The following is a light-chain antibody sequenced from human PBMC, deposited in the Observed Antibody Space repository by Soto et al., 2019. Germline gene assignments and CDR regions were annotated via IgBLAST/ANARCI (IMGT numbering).Light chain of an antibody. Sequence: DIQMTQFPSTLSASVGDRVTITCRASQSMSNRLAWFQQKSGEAPNLLIHKASSLESGVPSRFSGSGSGTEFTLTISSLQPYDFASYYCQQYNTYSWTFGQGTKVEIK. V-gene: IGKV1-5*03. CDR1: QSMSNR. J-gene: IGKJ1*01. CDR2: KAS. CDR3: QQYNTYSWT.